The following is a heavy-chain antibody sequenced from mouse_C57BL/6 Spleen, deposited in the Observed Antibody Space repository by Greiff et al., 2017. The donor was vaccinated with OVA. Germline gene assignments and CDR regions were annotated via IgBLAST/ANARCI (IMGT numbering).Heavy chain of an antibody. CDR3: ARSIGLRRGFDY. D-gene: IGHD2-2*01. V-gene: IGHV1-39*01. J-gene: IGHJ2*01. CDR1: GYSFTDYN. Sequence: EVQRVESGPELVKPGASVQISCKASGYSFTDYNMNWVKQSNGKSLEWIGVINPNYGTTSYNQKFKGKATLTVDQSSSTAYMQLNSLTSEDSAVYYGARSIGLRRGFDYWGQGTTLTGSS. CDR2: INPNYGTT.